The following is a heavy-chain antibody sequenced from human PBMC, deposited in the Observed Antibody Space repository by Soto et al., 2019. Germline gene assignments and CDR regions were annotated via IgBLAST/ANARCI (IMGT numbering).Heavy chain of an antibody. CDR3: ARDLHEIVATIQFDY. V-gene: IGHV1-18*01. CDR2: ISAYNGNT. D-gene: IGHD5-12*01. Sequence: GASVKVSCKASGYTFTSYGISWVRQAPGQGLEWMGWISAYNGNTNYAQKLQGRVTMTTDTSTSTAYMELRSLRSDDTAVYYCARDLHEIVATIQFDYWGQGTLVTVS. CDR1: GYTFTSYG. J-gene: IGHJ4*02.